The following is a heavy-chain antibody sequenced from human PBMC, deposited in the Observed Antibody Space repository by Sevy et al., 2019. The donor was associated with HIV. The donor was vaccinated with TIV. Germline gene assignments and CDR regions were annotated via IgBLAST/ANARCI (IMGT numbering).Heavy chain of an antibody. CDR1: GFTFSSYG. CDR2: IWYDGSNK. Sequence: GGSLRLSCAASGFTFSSYGMHWVRQAPGKGLEWVAVIWYDGSNKYYADSVKGRFTISRDNSKNRRYLQMNSLRAEDTAVYYCAREVGAYDAFDIWGQGTMVTVSS. D-gene: IGHD1-26*01. J-gene: IGHJ3*02. CDR3: AREVGAYDAFDI. V-gene: IGHV3-33*01.